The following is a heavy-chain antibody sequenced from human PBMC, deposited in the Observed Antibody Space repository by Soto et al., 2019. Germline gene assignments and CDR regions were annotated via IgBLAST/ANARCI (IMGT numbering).Heavy chain of an antibody. CDR2: INPLSGIS. CDR3: ATPACAATWCSPSHNLDH. V-gene: IGHV1-69*09. D-gene: IGHD2-2*01. J-gene: IGHJ4*02. CDR1: GGTFVRHV. Sequence: QVHLVQSGAEVKKPESSVKVSCKTSGGTFVRHVISWVRQDPGQGPEWMGKINPLSGISNYAQKFQDRVTFTADTDSSTAYMELGSLSSDDTAVYYCATPACAATWCSPSHNLDHWGQGTLVTVSS.